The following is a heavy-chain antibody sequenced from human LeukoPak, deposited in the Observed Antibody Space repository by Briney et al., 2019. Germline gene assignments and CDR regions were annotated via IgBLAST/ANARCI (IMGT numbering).Heavy chain of an antibody. CDR1: GGSFSGYY. D-gene: IGHD2-2*02. J-gene: IGHJ4*02. CDR3: ARVGGYCSSTSCYNRGYYFDY. V-gene: IGHV4-34*01. Sequence: SETLSLTCAVYGGSFSGYYWSWIRQPPVKGLEWIGEINHSGSTNYNPSLKSRVTISVDTSKNQFSLKLSSVTAADTAVYYCARVGGYCSSTSCYNRGYYFDYWGQGTLVTVSS. CDR2: INHSGST.